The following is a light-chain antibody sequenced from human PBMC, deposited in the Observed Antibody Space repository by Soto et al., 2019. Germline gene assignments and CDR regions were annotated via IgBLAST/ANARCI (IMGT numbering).Light chain of an antibody. CDR3: QQYHNWPPFT. Sequence: EIVMTQSPATLSVSPGERATLSCRASQSMSNNLAWYQQKPGQAPRLLIYGASTRYTGIPDRFSGSGSGTEFTLTNSSLQSEDFAIYYCQQYHNWPPFTFGQGTRLEIK. J-gene: IGKJ5*01. CDR2: GAS. CDR1: QSMSNN. V-gene: IGKV3-15*01.